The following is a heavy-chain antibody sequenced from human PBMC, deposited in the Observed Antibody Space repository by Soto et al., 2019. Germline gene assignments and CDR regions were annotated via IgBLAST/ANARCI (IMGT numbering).Heavy chain of an antibody. CDR3: ARVMSTSNINVAFDI. V-gene: IGHV3-33*01. CDR1: GFNFNNYV. Sequence: QAQLVESGGGVVEPGRSLRLSCLASGFNFNNYVVHWVRRAPGKGLEWVAVVYFDGSTGDFADSVKGRFTISRDKSKNTVFLQMNTLRVEDTAVYHCARVMSTSNINVAFDIWGQGT. CDR2: VYFDGSTG. D-gene: IGHD2-2*01. J-gene: IGHJ3*02.